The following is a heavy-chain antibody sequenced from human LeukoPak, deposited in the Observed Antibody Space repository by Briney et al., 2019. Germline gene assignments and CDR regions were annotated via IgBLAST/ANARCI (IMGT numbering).Heavy chain of an antibody. CDR2: ISGRGGST. CDR3: AKDIVVVPAAQRDYFDY. Sequence: GGSLRLSCAASGFTFSSYAMSWVRRAPGKGLEWVSAISGRGGSTYYADSVKGRFTISRDNSKNTLYLQMNSLRAEDTAVYYCAKDIVVVPAAQRDYFDYWGQGTLVTVSS. D-gene: IGHD2-2*01. V-gene: IGHV3-23*01. J-gene: IGHJ4*02. CDR1: GFTFSSYA.